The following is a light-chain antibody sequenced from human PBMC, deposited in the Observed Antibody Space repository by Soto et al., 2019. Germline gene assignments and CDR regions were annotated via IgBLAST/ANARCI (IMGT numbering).Light chain of an antibody. CDR3: SSYAVNNNLR. CDR2: GHN. V-gene: IGLV1-40*01. Sequence: QSVLTQPPSVSGAPGQRVTISCTGSYSNIGAGYEVHWYQQIPGTAPKLLISGHNNRPSGVPDRFSGSKSGNTASLTVPGLQAEDEADYYCSSYAVNNNLRFGGGTKVTVL. CDR1: YSNIGAGYE. J-gene: IGLJ2*01.